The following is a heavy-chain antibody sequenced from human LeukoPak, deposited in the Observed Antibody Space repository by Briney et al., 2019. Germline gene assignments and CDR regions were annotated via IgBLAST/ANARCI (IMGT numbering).Heavy chain of an antibody. D-gene: IGHD5-18*01. CDR3: ARGGVGYSYTYNPIDY. Sequence: GGSLRLSCAASGFTFSSYGIHWVRQAPGKGLEWVALIWYDGSNRYYVDSVKGRFTISRDNSKKTVYLQMNSLRAEDTAVYYCARGGVGYSYTYNPIDYWGQGTLVTVSS. V-gene: IGHV3-33*01. CDR1: GFTFSSYG. J-gene: IGHJ4*02. CDR2: IWYDGSNR.